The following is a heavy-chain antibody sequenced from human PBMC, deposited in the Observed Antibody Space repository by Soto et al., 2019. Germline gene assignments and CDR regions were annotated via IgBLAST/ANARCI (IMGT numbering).Heavy chain of an antibody. V-gene: IGHV1-69*01. CDR3: AMMVRGVISPYYYYYGMDV. J-gene: IGHJ6*02. CDR2: IIPIFGTA. CDR1: GGTFSSYA. Sequence: QVQLVQSGAEVKKPGSSVKVSCKASGGTFSSYAISWVRQAPGQGLERMGGIIPIFGTANYAQKFQGRVTITADESTSTAYMELSSLRSEDTAVYYCAMMVRGVISPYYYYYGMDVWGQGTTVTVSS. D-gene: IGHD3-10*01.